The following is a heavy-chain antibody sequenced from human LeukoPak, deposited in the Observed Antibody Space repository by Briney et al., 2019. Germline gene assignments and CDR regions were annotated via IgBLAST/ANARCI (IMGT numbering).Heavy chain of an antibody. J-gene: IGHJ4*02. V-gene: IGHV4-61*02. CDR1: GGSISSSSYY. D-gene: IGHD2-15*01. CDR3: AREGCSGGSCYSSSLDY. CDR2: IYTSGST. Sequence: PSETLSLTCTVSGGSISSSSYYWSWIRQPAGKGLEWIGRIYTSGSTNYNPSLKSRVTISVDTSKNQFSLKLSSVTAADTAVYYCAREGCSGGSCYSSSLDYWGQGTLVTVSS.